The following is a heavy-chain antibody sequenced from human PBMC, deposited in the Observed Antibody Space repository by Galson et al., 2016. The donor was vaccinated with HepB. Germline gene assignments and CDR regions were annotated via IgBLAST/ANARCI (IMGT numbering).Heavy chain of an antibody. CDR3: VNLGTTRT. CDR1: GFTFSSYW. CDR2: INSDGSTT. Sequence: SLRLSCAASGFTFSSYWMHWVRQAPGKGLVRVSRINSDGSTTHYADSVKGRFTISRDNAKNTLYLQMNNLRAEDTAVYYCVNLGTTRTWGQGTQVTVSS. D-gene: IGHD1-26*01. V-gene: IGHV3-74*01. J-gene: IGHJ5*02.